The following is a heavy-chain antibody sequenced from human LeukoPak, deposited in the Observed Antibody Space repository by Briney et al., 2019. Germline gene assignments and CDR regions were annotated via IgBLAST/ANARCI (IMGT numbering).Heavy chain of an antibody. D-gene: IGHD2-2*01. J-gene: IGHJ6*03. CDR2: MNPNSGNT. CDR1: GYTFTSYD. CDR3: ARGRGAVVSYYYYMDV. V-gene: IGHV1-8*03. Sequence: GASVKVSCKASGYTFTSYDINWVRQATGQGLEWMGWMNPNSGNTGYAQKFQGRVTITRNTSISTAYMELSSLRSEDTAVYYCARGRGAVVSYYYYMDVWGKGTTVTVSS.